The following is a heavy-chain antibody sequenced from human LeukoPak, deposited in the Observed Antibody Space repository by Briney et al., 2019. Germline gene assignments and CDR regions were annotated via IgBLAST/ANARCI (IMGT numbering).Heavy chain of an antibody. CDR2: ISYDGSNK. CDR3: ASPEYSRATEYYGMDV. V-gene: IGHV3-30-3*01. J-gene: IGHJ6*02. D-gene: IGHD6-6*01. CDR1: GFTLTSYA. Sequence: HPRGSLRVSCAATGFTLTSYAMRRVRAAPGKGLEWVAVISYDGSNKYYADYVKGRFTISEDNSKNTLYRKMNSLRAKDTAVNNCASPEYSRATEYYGMDVWGQGSTVTGSS.